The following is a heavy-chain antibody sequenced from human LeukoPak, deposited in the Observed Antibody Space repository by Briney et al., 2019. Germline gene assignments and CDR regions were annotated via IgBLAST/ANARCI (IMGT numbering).Heavy chain of an antibody. V-gene: IGHV3-23*01. CDR1: GFTFSSYA. Sequence: GGSLRLSCAASGFTFSSYAMSWVRQAPGQGLEWVSASSGSGGSTYYADSVKGRFTISRDNSKNTLYLQMNSLRAEDTAVYYCAKDPGPITMTVVAPSDPWGQGTLATVSS. D-gene: IGHD3-22*01. CDR3: AKDPGPITMTVVAPSDP. J-gene: IGHJ5*02. CDR2: SSGSGGST.